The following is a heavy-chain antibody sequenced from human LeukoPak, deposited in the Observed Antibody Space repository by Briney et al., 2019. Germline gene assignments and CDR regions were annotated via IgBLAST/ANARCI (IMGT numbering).Heavy chain of an antibody. CDR2: INHSGST. Sequence: PSETLSLTCAVYGGSFSGYYWSWIRQPPGEGLEWIGEINHSGSTNYNPSLKSRVTISVDTSKNQFSLKLSSVTAADTAVYYCARGCPAVAGTLEGMDVWGQGTTVTVSS. D-gene: IGHD6-19*01. CDR1: GGSFSGYY. CDR3: ARGCPAVAGTLEGMDV. J-gene: IGHJ6*02. V-gene: IGHV4-34*01.